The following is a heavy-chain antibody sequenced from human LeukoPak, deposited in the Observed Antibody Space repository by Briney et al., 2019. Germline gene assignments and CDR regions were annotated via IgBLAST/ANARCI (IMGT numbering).Heavy chain of an antibody. D-gene: IGHD6-19*01. Sequence: GGSLRLSCAASGFTFSIYAMYWVRQVPGKGLEWVSIINDSGGSTYYSDSVKGQFTISRDNSKNTLYLQMSSLRAEDTAVYFCAKGRSDWYLSDLDYWGQGNLVTLSS. CDR2: INDSGGST. CDR3: AKGRSDWYLSDLDY. J-gene: IGHJ4*02. CDR1: GFTFSIYA. V-gene: IGHV3-23*01.